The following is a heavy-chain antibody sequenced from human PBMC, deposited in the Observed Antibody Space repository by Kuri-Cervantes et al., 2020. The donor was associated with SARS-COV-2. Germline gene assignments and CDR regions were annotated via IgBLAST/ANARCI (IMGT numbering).Heavy chain of an antibody. CDR2: INPNSGGT. Sequence: ASVKVSCKASGYTFTGYYMHWVRQAPGQGLEWMGRINPNSGGTNYAQKFQGRVTMTRDTSISTAYMELSSLRSEDTAVYYCARGPTFPYYYYMDVWGKGTTVTVSS. J-gene: IGHJ6*03. CDR3: ARGPTFPYYYYMDV. V-gene: IGHV1-2*06. CDR1: GYTFTGYY.